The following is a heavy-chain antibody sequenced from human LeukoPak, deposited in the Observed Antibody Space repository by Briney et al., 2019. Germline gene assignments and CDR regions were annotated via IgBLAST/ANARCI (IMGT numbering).Heavy chain of an antibody. CDR3: AKSPIWFGEPDYGMDV. Sequence: GGSLRLSCAASGFTFSSYGMHWVRQAPGKGLEWVAVISYDGSNKYYADSVKGRFTISRGNSKNTLYLQMNSLRAEDTAVYYCAKSPIWFGEPDYGMDVWGKGTTVTVSS. V-gene: IGHV3-30*18. D-gene: IGHD3-10*01. CDR1: GFTFSSYG. CDR2: ISYDGSNK. J-gene: IGHJ6*04.